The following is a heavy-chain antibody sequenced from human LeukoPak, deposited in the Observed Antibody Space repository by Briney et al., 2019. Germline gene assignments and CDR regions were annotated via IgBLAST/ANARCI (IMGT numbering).Heavy chain of an antibody. CDR1: GGSISSSSYY. Sequence: TSETLSLTCTVSGGSISSSSYYWGWIRQPPGKGLEWIGSIYYSGSTYYNPSLKSRVTISVDTSKNQFSLKLSSVTAADTAVYYCARRLGGAEYFQHWGQGTLVTVSS. CDR2: IYYSGST. V-gene: IGHV4-39*01. J-gene: IGHJ1*01. D-gene: IGHD3-16*01. CDR3: ARRLGGAEYFQH.